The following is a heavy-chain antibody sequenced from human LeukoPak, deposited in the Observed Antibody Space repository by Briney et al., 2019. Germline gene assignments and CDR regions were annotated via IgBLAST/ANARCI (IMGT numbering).Heavy chain of an antibody. Sequence: SQTLSLTCTVSGGSISSGSYYWSWIWQPAGKGLEWIGRIYTSGSTNYNPSLKSRVTISVDTSKNQFSLKLSSVTAADTAVYYCARDQTVTGGFDYWGQGILVTVSS. V-gene: IGHV4-61*02. J-gene: IGHJ4*02. D-gene: IGHD4-17*01. CDR3: ARDQTVTGGFDY. CDR2: IYTSGST. CDR1: GGSISSGSYY.